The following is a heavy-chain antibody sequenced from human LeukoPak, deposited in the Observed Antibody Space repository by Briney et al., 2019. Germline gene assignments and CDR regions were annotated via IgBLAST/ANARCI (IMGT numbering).Heavy chain of an antibody. CDR3: AKFGAL. V-gene: IGHV3-30*18. D-gene: IGHD4/OR15-4a*01. J-gene: IGHJ6*02. CDR1: GFTFSSYG. Sequence: GSLRLSCAASGFTFSSYGMHWVRQAPGKGLEWVAVISYDGSNKYYADSVEGRFTISRDNSKNTLYLQMNSLRAEDTAVYYCAKFGALWGQGTTVTVSS. CDR2: ISYDGSNK.